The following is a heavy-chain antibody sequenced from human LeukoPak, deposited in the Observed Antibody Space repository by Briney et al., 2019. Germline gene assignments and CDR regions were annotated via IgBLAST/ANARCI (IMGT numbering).Heavy chain of an antibody. CDR2: IYYSGST. CDR1: GGSINSYY. D-gene: IGHD4-17*01. J-gene: IGHJ4*02. Sequence: SETLSLTCTVSGGSINSYYWSWIRQPPGKGLEWIGYIYYSGSTNYNPSLKSRVTISVDTSKSQFSLKLSSVTAADTAVYYCASTVTPRKYYFDYWGQGTLVTVSS. CDR3: ASTVTPRKYYFDY. V-gene: IGHV4-59*01.